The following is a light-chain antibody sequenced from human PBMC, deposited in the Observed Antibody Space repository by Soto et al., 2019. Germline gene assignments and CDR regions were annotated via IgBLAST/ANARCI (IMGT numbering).Light chain of an antibody. Sequence: EIVMTQSPGTLSLSPGEIATISCRSSQSVSSSYLAWYQQKPGQAPRLLIYGASSRATGIPDRFSGSGSGTDFTLTISRLEPEDFAVYYCQHYGSSPPITFGQGTRREIK. V-gene: IGKV3-20*01. CDR1: QSVSSSY. CDR3: QHYGSSPPIT. J-gene: IGKJ5*01. CDR2: GAS.